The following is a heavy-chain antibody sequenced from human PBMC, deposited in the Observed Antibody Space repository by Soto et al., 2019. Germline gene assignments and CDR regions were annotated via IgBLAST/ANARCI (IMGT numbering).Heavy chain of an antibody. CDR1: GGSITNSNW. CDR3: ARGPPIVGNTTPLDS. Sequence: QVQLQESGPRLVKPSGTLSLTCTVSGGSITNSNWWSWVRLPPAKGLEWIGDIYHAGSTKYNPSLERRVTMSVYTSNNQFALTLTSVTAADTAVYFCARGPPIVGNTTPLDSWGQGTLVTVS. D-gene: IGHD1-26*01. V-gene: IGHV4-4*02. J-gene: IGHJ4*02. CDR2: IYHAGST.